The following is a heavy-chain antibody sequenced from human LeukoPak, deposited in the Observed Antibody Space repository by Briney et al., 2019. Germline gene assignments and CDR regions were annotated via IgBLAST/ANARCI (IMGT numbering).Heavy chain of an antibody. J-gene: IGHJ3*02. D-gene: IGHD3-10*01. CDR3: AKEPEWFGESGGAFDI. V-gene: IGHV3-53*01. CDR1: GFTVSSNY. Sequence: GGSLRLSCAASGFTVSSNYMSWVRQAPGKGLEWVSVIYSGGSTYYADSVKGRFTISRDNSKNTLYLQMNSLRAEDTAVYYCAKEPEWFGESGGAFDIWGQGTMVTVSS. CDR2: IYSGGST.